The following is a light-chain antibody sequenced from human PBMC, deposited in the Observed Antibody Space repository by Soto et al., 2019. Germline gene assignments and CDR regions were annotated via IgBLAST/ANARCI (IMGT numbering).Light chain of an antibody. CDR3: QQYNNWPPLT. J-gene: IGKJ4*01. V-gene: IGKV3-15*01. Sequence: IVLTQSPATLSLSPGERATLSCSGRQSVSSSVAWYQQKPGQAPRLLIYGASTRATGIPDRFSGSGSGTEFTLTISSLQSEDFAVYYCQQYNNWPPLTFGGVTNVHI. CDR2: GAS. CDR1: QSVSSS.